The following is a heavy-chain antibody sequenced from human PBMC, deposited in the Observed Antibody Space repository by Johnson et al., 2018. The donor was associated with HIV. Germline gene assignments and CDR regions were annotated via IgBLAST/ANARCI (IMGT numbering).Heavy chain of an antibody. CDR2: ISYDGSNK. CDR1: GFTFSSYA. J-gene: IGHJ3*02. V-gene: IGHV3-30-3*01. CDR3: ARGGKRVMAAFDI. Sequence: QVQLVESGGGVVQPGRSLRLSCAASGFTFSSYAMHWVRQAPGTGLEWVAVISYDGSNKYYADSVKGRFTISRDNSKNTLYLQMNSLRPEDTAVYYCARGGKRVMAAFDIWGPGTMVTVS. D-gene: IGHD3-16*01.